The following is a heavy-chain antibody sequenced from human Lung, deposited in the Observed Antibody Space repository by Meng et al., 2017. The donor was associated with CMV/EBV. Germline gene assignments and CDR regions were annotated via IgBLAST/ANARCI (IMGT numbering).Heavy chain of an antibody. V-gene: IGHV3-21*01. CDR1: GFTFSSYS. D-gene: IGHD3-3*01. Sequence: GEXXTISCAASGFTFSSYSMNWVRQAPGKGLEWVSSISSSSSYIYYADSVKGRFTISRDNAKNSLYLQMNSLRAEDTAVYYCARSDDFWSGYYRGRRDYYYYGMDVXGQGXTVTVSS. J-gene: IGHJ6*02. CDR3: ARSDDFWSGYYRGRRDYYYYGMDV. CDR2: ISSSSSYI.